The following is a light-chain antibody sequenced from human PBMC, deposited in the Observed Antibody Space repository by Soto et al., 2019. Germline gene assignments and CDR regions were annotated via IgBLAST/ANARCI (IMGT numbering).Light chain of an antibody. CDR1: SSDVGGYNY. CDR3: CSYAGSYTLVV. J-gene: IGLJ2*01. Sequence: QSVLTQPRSVSGSPGQSVTISCTGTSSDVGGYNYVSWYQQHPGKAPKFMIYDVSKRPSGVPDRFSGSKSGNTASLTISGLQAEDEADYYCCSYAGSYTLVVFGGGTKLTVL. V-gene: IGLV2-11*01. CDR2: DVS.